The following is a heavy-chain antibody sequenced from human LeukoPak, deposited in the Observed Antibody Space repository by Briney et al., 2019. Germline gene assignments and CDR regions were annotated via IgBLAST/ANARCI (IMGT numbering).Heavy chain of an antibody. Sequence: GGSLRLSCAASGFTFSSYSMNWVRQAPGKGLEWVSSISSSSSYIYYADSVKGRFTISRDNAKNSLYLQMNSLRAEDTAVYYCARPARDDYGDLGKIYYFDYWGQGTLVTVSS. D-gene: IGHD4-17*01. CDR1: GFTFSSYS. V-gene: IGHV3-21*01. CDR2: ISSSSSYI. J-gene: IGHJ4*02. CDR3: ARPARDDYGDLGKIYYFDY.